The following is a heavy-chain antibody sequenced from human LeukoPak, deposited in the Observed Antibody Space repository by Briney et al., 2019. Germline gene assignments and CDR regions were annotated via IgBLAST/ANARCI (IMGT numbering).Heavy chain of an antibody. CDR3: ARVDDYALLGYFDY. J-gene: IGHJ4*02. CDR2: ISGSGGST. Sequence: GGSLRLSCAASGFTFSSYAMSWVRQAPGKGLEWVSAISGSGGSTYYADSVKGRFTISRDNSKNTLYLQMNSLRAEDTAVYYCARVDDYALLGYFDYWGQGTLVTVSS. CDR1: GFTFSSYA. V-gene: IGHV3-23*01. D-gene: IGHD4-17*01.